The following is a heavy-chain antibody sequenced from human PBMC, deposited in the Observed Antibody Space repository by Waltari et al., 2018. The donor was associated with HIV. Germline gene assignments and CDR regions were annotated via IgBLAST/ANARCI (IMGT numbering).Heavy chain of an antibody. V-gene: IGHV3-9*01. CDR2: ISWNSGST. CDR3: AKDRGIAVAGTGYYYYGMDV. Sequence: EVQLVESGGGLVQPGRSLRLSCAASGFTFDDYAMHWVRQAPGKGLEWVSGISWNSGSTGHADSVKGRFTISRDNAKNSLYLQMNSLRAEDTALYYCAKDRGIAVAGTGYYYYGMDVWGQGTTVTVSS. D-gene: IGHD6-19*01. CDR1: GFTFDDYA. J-gene: IGHJ6*02.